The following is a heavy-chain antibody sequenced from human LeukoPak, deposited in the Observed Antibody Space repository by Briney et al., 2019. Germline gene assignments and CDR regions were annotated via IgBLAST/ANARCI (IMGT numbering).Heavy chain of an antibody. CDR1: GYTLSELF. J-gene: IGHJ4*02. CDR3: TTDILDYCDTASCHKVNS. CDR2: FDPEDGEA. Sequence: ASVKVSCKVSGYTLSELFMHWVRQAPGKGLEWMGGFDPEDGEAIYAQDFQGRVTMTKDTSTDTAYMELSSLRSEDTALYYCTTDILDYCDTASCHKVNSWGQGTLVIVSS. D-gene: IGHD2-2*02. V-gene: IGHV1-24*01.